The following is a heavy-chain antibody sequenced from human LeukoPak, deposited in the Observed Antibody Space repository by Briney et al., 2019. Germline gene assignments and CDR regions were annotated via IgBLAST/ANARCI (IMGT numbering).Heavy chain of an antibody. CDR1: GFTFSSYA. D-gene: IGHD6-6*01. V-gene: IGHV3-64*01. Sequence: GGSLRLSCAAFGFTFSSYAMHWVRQAPGKGLEYVSAISSNGDSTYYANSVKGRFTISRDNSKNTLYLQMGSLRAEDMAVYYCARVRSSYYFDYWGQGTLVTVSS. J-gene: IGHJ4*02. CDR2: ISSNGDST. CDR3: ARVRSSYYFDY.